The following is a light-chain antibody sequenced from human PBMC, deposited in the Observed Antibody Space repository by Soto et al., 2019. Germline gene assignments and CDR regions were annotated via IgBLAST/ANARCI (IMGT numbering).Light chain of an antibody. CDR1: SSDVGSYNL. CDR3: CSYAGSSTFYV. CDR2: EVS. J-gene: IGLJ1*01. Sequence: SALTQPASVSGSTGQSITISCTGTSSDVGSYNLVSWYQQHPGKAPKLMIYEVSKRPSGVSNRFSGSKSGNTASLTISGLQAEDEADYYCCSYAGSSTFYVFGTGTKVTVL. V-gene: IGLV2-23*02.